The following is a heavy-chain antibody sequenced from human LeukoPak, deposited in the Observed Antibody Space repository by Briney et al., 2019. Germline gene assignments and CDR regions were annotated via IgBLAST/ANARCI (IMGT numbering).Heavy chain of an antibody. Sequence: ASVKVSCKASGYSFTDYYIHWVRQAPGQGLEWMGWISPDSGGTKYAQKFQDRVTMNRDTSINTAYMEVSRLRSDDTAVYYCARVGHYDSPVYADDVFDFWGQGTMVTVSS. V-gene: IGHV1-2*02. J-gene: IGHJ3*01. CDR3: ARVGHYDSPVYADDVFDF. D-gene: IGHD3-22*01. CDR2: ISPDSGGT. CDR1: GYSFTDYY.